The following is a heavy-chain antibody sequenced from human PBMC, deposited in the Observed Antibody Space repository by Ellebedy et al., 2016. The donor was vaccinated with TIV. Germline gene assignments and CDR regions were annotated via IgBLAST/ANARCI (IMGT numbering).Heavy chain of an antibody. CDR1: GGTFSSYA. CDR2: IIPIFGTA. J-gene: IGHJ6*02. Sequence: ASVKVSCKASGGTFSSYAISWVRQAPGQGLEWMGGIIPIFGTANYAQKFQGRVTITEDESTSTAYMELSSLRSEDTAVYYCASSPLEHSYYGMDVWGQGTTVTVSS. D-gene: IGHD1/OR15-1a*01. V-gene: IGHV1-69*13. CDR3: ASSPLEHSYYGMDV.